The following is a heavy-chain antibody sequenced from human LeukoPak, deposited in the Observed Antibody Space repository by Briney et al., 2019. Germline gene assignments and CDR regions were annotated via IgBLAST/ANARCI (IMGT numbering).Heavy chain of an antibody. CDR1: GGSFSGYY. CDR2: INHSGST. CDR3: ARTQAVAATGRYFDL. J-gene: IGHJ2*01. V-gene: IGHV4-34*01. D-gene: IGHD6-19*01. Sequence: PSETLSLTCAVYGGSFSGYYWSWLRQPPGKGLEWLGEINHSGSTNYNPSLKSRVTISVDTSKNQFSLKLSSVTAADTAVYYCARTQAVAATGRYFDLWGRGTLVTVSS.